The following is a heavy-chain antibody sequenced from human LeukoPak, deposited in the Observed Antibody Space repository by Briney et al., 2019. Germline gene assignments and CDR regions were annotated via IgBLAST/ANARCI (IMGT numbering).Heavy chain of an antibody. V-gene: IGHV3-74*01. CDR2: INSDGSST. Sequence: PGGSLRLSCAASGFTFSSYWMHWVRQAPGKGLVWVSRINSDGSSTSYADSVKGRFTISRDNAKNTLYLQMNSLRAEDTAVYYCAREQYDFWSVAYYYYYYMDVWGKGPRSPSP. CDR1: GFTFSSYW. CDR3: AREQYDFWSVAYYYYYYMDV. D-gene: IGHD3-3*01. J-gene: IGHJ6*03.